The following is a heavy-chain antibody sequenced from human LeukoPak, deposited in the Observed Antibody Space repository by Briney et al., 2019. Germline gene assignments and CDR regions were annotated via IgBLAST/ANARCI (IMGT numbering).Heavy chain of an antibody. V-gene: IGHV5-51*01. J-gene: IGHJ4*02. D-gene: IGHD3-22*01. CDR1: GYSFNSYW. CDR2: IYPGDSDT. CDR3: ARHRESYYDSSGYPVLAYYFDY. Sequence: GESLKISCKGSGYSFNSYWIGWVRQMPGKGLEWMGIIYPGDSDTRYSPSFQGQVTISADKPVSTAYLQWSSLKASDTAMYYCARHRESYYDSSGYPVLAYYFDYWGQGTLVTVSS.